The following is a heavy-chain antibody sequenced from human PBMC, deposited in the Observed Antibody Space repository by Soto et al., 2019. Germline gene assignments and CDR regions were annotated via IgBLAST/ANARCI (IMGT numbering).Heavy chain of an antibody. CDR2: IYYSGST. D-gene: IGHD3-22*01. CDR3: ARENSSGYSSWFDP. J-gene: IGHJ5*02. Sequence: SETLSLTCTVSGGSISSYYWSWIRQPPGKGLEWIGYIYYSGSTNYNPSLKSRVTISVDTSKNQFSLKLSSVTAADTAVYYCARENSSGYSSWFDPWGQGTLVTVSS. V-gene: IGHV4-59*01. CDR1: GGSISSYY.